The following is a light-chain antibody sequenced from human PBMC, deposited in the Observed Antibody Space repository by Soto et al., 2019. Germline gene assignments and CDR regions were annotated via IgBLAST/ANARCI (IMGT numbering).Light chain of an antibody. J-gene: IGKJ5*01. CDR1: QTISRW. CDR2: DAS. CDR3: HSRA. Sequence: DFQMTQSPSTLSASVGDEVTITCRASQTISRWLAWYQQKPGRAPKLLIYDASTLESGVPTRVGGSGSETEFTLTINRLPPDDFATYFSHSRAFGQGTRLEIK. V-gene: IGKV1-5*01.